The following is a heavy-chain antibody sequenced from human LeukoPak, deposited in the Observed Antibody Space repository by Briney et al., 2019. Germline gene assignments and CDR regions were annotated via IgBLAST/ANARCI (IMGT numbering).Heavy chain of an antibody. CDR2: IYYSGST. J-gene: IGHJ4*02. CDR1: GGSLSSSSYY. CDR3: ASATSAAGPNDY. D-gene: IGHD6-13*01. V-gene: IGHV4-31*03. Sequence: SETLSLTCTVSGGSLSSSSYYWSWIRQHPGKGLEWIGYIYYSGSTYYNPSLKSRVFISVDTSKNQFSLKLSSVTAADTAVYYCASATSAAGPNDYWGQGTLVTVSS.